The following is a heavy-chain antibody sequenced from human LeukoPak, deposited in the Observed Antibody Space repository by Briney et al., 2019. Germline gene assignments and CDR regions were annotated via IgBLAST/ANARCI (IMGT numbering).Heavy chain of an antibody. D-gene: IGHD2-2*01. CDR1: GGSISSNNW. Sequence: SGTLSLTCAVSGGSISSNNWWSWVRQPPGKGLEWIGEIYHSGSTNYNPSLKSRVTISVDKSNNQFSLKLTSVTAADTAVYYCARDPGYCGSISCSYWFDPWGQGTLVTVSS. V-gene: IGHV4-4*02. J-gene: IGHJ5*02. CDR2: IYHSGST. CDR3: ARDPGYCGSISCSYWFDP.